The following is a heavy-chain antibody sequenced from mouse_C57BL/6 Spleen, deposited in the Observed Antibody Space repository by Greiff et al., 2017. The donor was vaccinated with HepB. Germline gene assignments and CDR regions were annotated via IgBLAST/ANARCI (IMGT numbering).Heavy chain of an antibody. CDR1: GFNIKDYY. Sequence: VQLKESGAELVRPGASVKLSCTASGFNIKDYYMHWVKQRPEQGLEWIGRIDPEDGDTEYAPKFQGKATMTADTSSNTAYLQLSSLTSEDTAVYYCTTIRYGNYSWYAMDYWGQGTSVTVSS. V-gene: IGHV14-1*01. CDR2: IDPEDGDT. CDR3: TTIRYGNYSWYAMDY. J-gene: IGHJ4*01. D-gene: IGHD2-1*01.